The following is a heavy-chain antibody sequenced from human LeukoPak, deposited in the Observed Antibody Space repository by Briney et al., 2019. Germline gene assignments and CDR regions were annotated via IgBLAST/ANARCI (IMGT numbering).Heavy chain of an antibody. V-gene: IGHV1-69*13. CDR2: IIPIFGTA. D-gene: IGHD6-19*01. J-gene: IGHJ4*02. Sequence: SVKVSCTASGGAFSSYAISWVQQAPGQGLEWMGGIIPIFGTANYAQKFQGRVTITADESTSTAYMELSSLRSEDTAVYYCARDSGSGWYYFDYWGQGTLVTVSS. CDR1: GGAFSSYA. CDR3: ARDSGSGWYYFDY.